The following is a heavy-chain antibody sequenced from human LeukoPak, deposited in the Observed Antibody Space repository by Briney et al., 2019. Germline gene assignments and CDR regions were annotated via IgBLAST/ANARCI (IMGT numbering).Heavy chain of an antibody. D-gene: IGHD3-22*01. V-gene: IGHV5-51*01. Sequence: GESLKISCKGSGYSFSNYWIGWVRQMPGKGLEWMGIIYPGDSDTRYSPSFQGQVTISADKSIITAYLQWSSLKASDTAMYYCARRLMYYYDSSGYDVAFDIWGQGTMATVSS. CDR2: IYPGDSDT. CDR3: ARRLMYYYDSSGYDVAFDI. J-gene: IGHJ3*02. CDR1: GYSFSNYW.